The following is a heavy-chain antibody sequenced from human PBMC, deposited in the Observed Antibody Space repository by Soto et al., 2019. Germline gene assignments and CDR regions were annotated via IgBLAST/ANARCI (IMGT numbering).Heavy chain of an antibody. J-gene: IGHJ4*02. CDR3: VRGPGYTSDWYWYY. V-gene: IGHV2-5*02. CDR1: GFSLSTSGVG. CDR2: IYWDDDK. D-gene: IGHD6-19*01. Sequence: QITLKESGPTLVKPTQTLTLTCTFSGFSLSTSGVGVGWIRQPPGKALEWLTLIYWDDDKRYSPSLKSRLTIPKDTFKIQVVLTLTYMDPVDTATYYCVRGPGYTSDWYWYYWGQGTLVTVSS.